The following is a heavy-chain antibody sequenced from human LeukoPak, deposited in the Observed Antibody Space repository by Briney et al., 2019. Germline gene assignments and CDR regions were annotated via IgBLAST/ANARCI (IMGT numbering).Heavy chain of an antibody. CDR3: ARGILAAAGRIWDY. V-gene: IGHV4-59*01. J-gene: IGHJ4*02. Sequence: PSETLSLTCTVSGGSISSYYWSWIRQSPGKGLEWIGYIYYSGSTNYNPSLKGRVTISVDTSKNQFSLKLSSVTAADTAVYYCARGILAAAGRIWDYWGQGTLVTVSS. CDR1: GGSISSYY. D-gene: IGHD6-13*01. CDR2: IYYSGST.